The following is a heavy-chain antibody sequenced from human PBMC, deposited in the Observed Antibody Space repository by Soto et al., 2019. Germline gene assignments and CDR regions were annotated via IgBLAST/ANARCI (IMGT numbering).Heavy chain of an antibody. J-gene: IGHJ2*01. CDR1: GFSFSTYA. Sequence: VHLVESGGGVVQPGRSLRLSCTVSGFSFSTYAMQWVRQAPGKGLEWVAVVSSEGGTQFYADSVKGRFTISRDNSKNSVYLQMSSLTTEDAAIYYCARENYYGGHVIGSLDLWGRGTLVSVSS. CDR2: VSSEGGTQ. CDR3: ARENYYGGHVIGSLDL. V-gene: IGHV3-30-3*01. D-gene: IGHD3-22*01.